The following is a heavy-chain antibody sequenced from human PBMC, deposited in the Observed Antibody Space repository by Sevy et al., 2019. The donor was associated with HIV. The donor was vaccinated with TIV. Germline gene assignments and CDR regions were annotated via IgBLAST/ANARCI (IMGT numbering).Heavy chain of an antibody. D-gene: IGHD7-27*01. CDR2: ISSRSSYI. J-gene: IGHJ3*02. V-gene: IGHV3-21*01. Sequence: GGSLRLSCAASGFTFTSYNMNWVRQAPGKGLEWVSSISSRSSYIYYADSVKGRFTISRDNAKNSLYLQMNSLRADDTAVHYCAVGISSPHGAFDIWGQGTMVTVSS. CDR3: AVGISSPHGAFDI. CDR1: GFTFTSYN.